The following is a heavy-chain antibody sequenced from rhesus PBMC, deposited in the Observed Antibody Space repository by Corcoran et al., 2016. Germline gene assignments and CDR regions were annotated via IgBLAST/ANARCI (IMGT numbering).Heavy chain of an antibody. J-gene: IGHJ3*01. CDR2: IYGSGSST. D-gene: IGHD3-28*01. CDR3: ARQDYYDDAFDF. Sequence: QLQLQESGPGLVKPSETLSVTCAVSGGSIRSSYWSWIRQAPGKGLEWIGYIYGSGSSTNYNPSLKSRVTLAVDTSKNQLSLKLSSVTAADTAVYYCARQDYYDDAFDFWGQGLRVTVSS. V-gene: IGHV4-169*01. CDR1: GGSIRSSY.